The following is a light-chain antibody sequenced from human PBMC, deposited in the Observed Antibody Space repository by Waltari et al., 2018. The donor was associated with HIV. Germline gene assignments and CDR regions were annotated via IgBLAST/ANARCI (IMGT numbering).Light chain of an antibody. J-gene: IGLJ2*01. CDR3: QSYDSSLSGSV. V-gene: IGLV1-40*01. Sequence: SVLTQPPSVSGAPGQRVTLSRTGSSSNIGARFDVHWYQQLPGTAPKRLIYGNNNRPSGVPDRFSGSKSGTSASLAITGLQAEDEADYYCQSYDSSLSGSVFGGGTKLTVL. CDR2: GNN. CDR1: SSNIGARFD.